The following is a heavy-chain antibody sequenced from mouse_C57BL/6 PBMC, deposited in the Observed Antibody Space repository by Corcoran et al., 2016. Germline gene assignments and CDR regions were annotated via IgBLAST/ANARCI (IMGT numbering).Heavy chain of an antibody. J-gene: IGHJ4*01. V-gene: IGHV1-64*01. Sequence: QVQLQQPGAELVKPGASVKLSCKASGYTFTSYWMHWVKQRPGQGLEWIGMIHPNSGSTNYNEKFKSKATLTVDKSSSTAYMQLSSLTSEDSAVHYCAREGNPYYSNPRRRDAMDYWGQGTSVTVSS. CDR2: IHPNSGST. D-gene: IGHD2-5*01. CDR3: AREGNPYYSNPRRRDAMDY. CDR1: GYTFTSYW.